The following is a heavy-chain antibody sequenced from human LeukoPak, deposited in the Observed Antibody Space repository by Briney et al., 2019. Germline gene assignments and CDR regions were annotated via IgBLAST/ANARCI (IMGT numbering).Heavy chain of an antibody. V-gene: IGHV4-39*02. Sequence: SETLSLTCTVSGGSISSSSAYWGWIRQPPGKGLEWIGSIYYSKNTYYNPSLKSRVTISADTSKNQFSLTLGSVSATDTAVYYCAREIGGAADTWGQGTLVTVSS. CDR1: GGSISSSSAY. CDR2: IYYSKNT. J-gene: IGHJ5*02. CDR3: AREIGGAADT. D-gene: IGHD6-13*01.